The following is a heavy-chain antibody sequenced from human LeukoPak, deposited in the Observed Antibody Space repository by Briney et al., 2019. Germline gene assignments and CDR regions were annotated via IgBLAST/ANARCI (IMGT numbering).Heavy chain of an antibody. J-gene: IGHJ5*02. D-gene: IGHD2-15*01. CDR2: INPNSGGT. Sequence: ASVKVSCKAPGYTFTGYYMHGVRQAPGQGLEWMGWINPNSGGTNYAQKFQGRVTMTRDTSISTAYMELSRLRSDDTAVYYCARVSCSGGSCYLPLNWFDPWGQGTLVTVSS. CDR1: GYTFTGYY. V-gene: IGHV1-2*02. CDR3: ARVSCSGGSCYLPLNWFDP.